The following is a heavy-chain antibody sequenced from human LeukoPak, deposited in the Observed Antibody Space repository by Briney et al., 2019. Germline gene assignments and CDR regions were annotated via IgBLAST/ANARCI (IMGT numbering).Heavy chain of an antibody. V-gene: IGHV3-30-3*01. CDR2: MSYDGSNE. J-gene: IGHJ4*02. CDR1: GFDFSDYS. Sequence: GTSLRLSCAGSGFDFSDYSMHWVRQAPGKGLEWVAFMSYDGSNEFHADSVKGRFTISRDNSEKTLYLQMNSLLSEDTAVYCCARGKGSGAYLIDYWGQGTLVTVSS. D-gene: IGHD1-26*01. CDR3: ARGKGSGAYLIDY.